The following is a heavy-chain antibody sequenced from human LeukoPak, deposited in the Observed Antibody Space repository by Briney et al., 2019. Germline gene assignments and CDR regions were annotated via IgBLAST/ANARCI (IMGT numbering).Heavy chain of an antibody. CDR2: LKQDGSEK. D-gene: IGHD6-19*01. CDR3: ARASYSSGWYRLTLYFDY. Sequence: GGSLRLSCAASGFTFSSYWMSWVRQAHGKGMEWVATLKQDGSEKYYVDTEKGRFTISRDNAKNSLYLQMNSLRAEDTAVYYCARASYSSGWYRLTLYFDYWGQGTLVTVSS. J-gene: IGHJ4*02. CDR1: GFTFSSYW. V-gene: IGHV3-7*04.